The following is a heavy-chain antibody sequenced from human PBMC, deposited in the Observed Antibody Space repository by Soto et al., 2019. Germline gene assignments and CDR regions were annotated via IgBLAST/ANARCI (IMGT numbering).Heavy chain of an antibody. CDR2: INPSGDST. CDR3: ARASGYHAFDI. J-gene: IGHJ3*02. Sequence: GASVKVSCKASGYTFTSYYLNCVRQAPGQGLEWMAIINPSGDSTSYAQKFQGRVTMTRDTSTSTVYMELSSLRSEDTAVYYCARASGYHAFDIWGQGTTVTV. V-gene: IGHV1-46*01. CDR1: GYTFTSYY. D-gene: IGHD5-12*01.